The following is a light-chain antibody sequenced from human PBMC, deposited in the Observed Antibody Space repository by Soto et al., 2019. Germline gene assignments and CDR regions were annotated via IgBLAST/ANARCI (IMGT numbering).Light chain of an antibody. V-gene: IGLV2-14*03. J-gene: IGLJ1*01. CDR1: SSDVGANNY. Sequence: QSVLTQPASVSGSPGQSITISCTGTSSDVGANNYVSWYQQHPGKAPELVIYDVRNRPSGVSDRFSGSKSGNTASLIISGLQAEDEADFYCRSWRNNSTKVFGTGTKVTVL. CDR2: DVR. CDR3: RSWRNNSTKV.